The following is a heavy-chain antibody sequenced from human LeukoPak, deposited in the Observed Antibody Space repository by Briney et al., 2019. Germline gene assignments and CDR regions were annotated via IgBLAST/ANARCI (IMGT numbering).Heavy chain of an antibody. D-gene: IGHD5-12*01. CDR1: GYSFTSYW. Sequence: GESLKISCKGSGYSFTSYWIGWVRQMPGKGLEWMGIIYPGDSDTRYSPSFQGQVTISADKSISTAYLQWSSLKASDTAMYYCARSLRGYSGYYFPYYYYYGMDVWGQGTTVTVSS. V-gene: IGHV5-51*01. CDR2: IYPGDSDT. J-gene: IGHJ6*02. CDR3: ARSLRGYSGYYFPYYYYYGMDV.